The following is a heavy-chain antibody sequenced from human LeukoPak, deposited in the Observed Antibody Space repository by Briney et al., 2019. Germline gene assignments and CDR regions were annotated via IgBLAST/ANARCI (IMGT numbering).Heavy chain of an antibody. D-gene: IGHD3-3*01. V-gene: IGHV4-30-2*01. CDR3: ARGRAPGPDSYYYYYYGMDV. J-gene: IGHJ6*02. Sequence: PSQTLSLTCAVSGGSISSGGYSWRWIRQPPGKGLEWIGYIYHSGSTYYNPSLKSRVTISVDRSKNQFSLKLSSVTAADTAVYYCARGRAPGPDSYYYYYYGMDVWGQGTTVTVSS. CDR2: IYHSGST. CDR1: GGSISSGGYS.